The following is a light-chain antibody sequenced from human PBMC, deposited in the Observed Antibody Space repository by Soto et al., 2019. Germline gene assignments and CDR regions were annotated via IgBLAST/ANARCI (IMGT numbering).Light chain of an antibody. CDR1: QSISNN. V-gene: IGKV3-15*01. CDR3: QQYNNWWT. Sequence: EIVMTQSPATLSVSPGERATLSCRASQSISNNLAWYHQRPGQAPRLLIYGAATRATGIPARFSGSGSGTEFTLTISSLQSEDFAVYYCQQYNNWWTFGQGTRVEIK. J-gene: IGKJ1*01. CDR2: GAA.